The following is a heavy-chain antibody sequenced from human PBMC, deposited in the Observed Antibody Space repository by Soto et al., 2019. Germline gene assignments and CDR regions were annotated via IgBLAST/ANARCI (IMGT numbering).Heavy chain of an antibody. Sequence: PGGSLRLSCVASGFTFSTYTMYWVRQAPGKGLEWVSSISSTTNYIYYGDSMKGRFTISRDNAKNSLYLEMNSLRAEDTAVYYCARESEDLTSNFDYWGQGTLVTVSS. CDR3: ARESEDLTSNFDY. CDR2: ISSTTNYI. V-gene: IGHV3-21*06. J-gene: IGHJ4*02. CDR1: GFTFSTYT.